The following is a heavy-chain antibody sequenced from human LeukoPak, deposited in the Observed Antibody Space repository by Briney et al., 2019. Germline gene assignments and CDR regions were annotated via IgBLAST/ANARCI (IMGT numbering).Heavy chain of an antibody. V-gene: IGHV1-69*13. D-gene: IGHD3-22*01. CDR2: IIPIFDSA. J-gene: IGHJ4*02. Sequence: ASVKVSCKVFGGTFNTFPINWVRQAPGQGLEWVGGIIPIFDSASYAQKFQGRVTITADESTSTVYMEMSSLRSEDTAVFYCARVYDYDSSAYTFDYWGQGTLVTVSS. CDR1: GGTFNTFP. CDR3: ARVYDYDSSAYTFDY.